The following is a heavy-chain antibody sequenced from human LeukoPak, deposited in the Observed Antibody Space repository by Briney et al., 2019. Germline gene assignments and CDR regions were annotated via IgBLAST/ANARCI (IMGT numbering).Heavy chain of an antibody. CDR2: FDPEDGET. CDR3: AKNSRDLYDCFDY. D-gene: IGHD3-16*01. V-gene: IGHV1-24*01. Sequence: ASVKVSCKVSGYTFTELSMHWVRQAPGKGLEWMGGFDPEDGETIYAQKFQGRVTMTEDTSTDTAYMELSSLRSEDTAVYYCAKNSRDLYDCFDYWGQGTLVTVSS. CDR1: GYTFTELS. J-gene: IGHJ4*02.